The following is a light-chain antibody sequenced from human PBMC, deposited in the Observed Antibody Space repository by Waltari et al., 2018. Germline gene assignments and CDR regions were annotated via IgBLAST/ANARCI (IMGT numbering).Light chain of an antibody. V-gene: IGKV2-30*02. CDR1: QGLVHSDGNTY. Sequence: DVVMTQSPLSLPVTLGQPASISCTSSQGLVHSDGNTYLNWFHQRPGQSPRRLIYQVSDRDSGVPDRFSGSGSGTDFTLTISSLQAEDVAVYYCQQYYSTPWTFGQGTKVEIK. J-gene: IGKJ1*01. CDR3: QQYYSTPWT. CDR2: QVS.